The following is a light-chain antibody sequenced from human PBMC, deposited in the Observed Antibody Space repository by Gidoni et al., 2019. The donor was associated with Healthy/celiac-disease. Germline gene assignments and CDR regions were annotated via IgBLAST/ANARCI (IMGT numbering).Light chain of an antibody. J-gene: IGLJ3*02. CDR3: AAWDDSLSGWV. CDR1: SSNTGSNY. CDR2: RNN. V-gene: IGLV1-47*01. Sequence: QSVLTQPPSASGTPGQRVTSSCSGSSSNTGSNYVYWYQQRPGTAPKRLIYRNNQRPPGVPDRFSGSKSGTSAALAISGLRSEDEADYYCAAWDDSLSGWVFGGGTKLTVL.